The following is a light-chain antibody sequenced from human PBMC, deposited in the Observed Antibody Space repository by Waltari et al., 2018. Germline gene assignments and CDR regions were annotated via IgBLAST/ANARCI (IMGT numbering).Light chain of an antibody. CDR1: RSNTGSNS. CDR2: SNN. V-gene: IGLV1-44*01. Sequence: QSVLPPPPAASGTHGQRVAISCSGTRSNTGSNSVHWYQQLPGTAPKLLTHSNNQRPSGVPDRFSGSKSGTSASLAISGLQSEDEAHYYCAAWDASLNGWVFGGGTKLTVL. J-gene: IGLJ3*02. CDR3: AAWDASLNGWV.